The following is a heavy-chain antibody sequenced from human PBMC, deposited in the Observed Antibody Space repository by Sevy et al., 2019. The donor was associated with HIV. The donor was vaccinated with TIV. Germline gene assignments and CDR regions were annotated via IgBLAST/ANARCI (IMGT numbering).Heavy chain of an antibody. D-gene: IGHD3-22*01. J-gene: IGHJ4*02. Sequence: GGSLRLSCAASGFTFRRYCMSWVRQAPGKGLEWVSGISGSGGRTFYADSVKGRFTISRDNSKTTLYLQMNSLRADDTAVFYCAKDINIQYYSECSGYPYYFDYWGQGTLVTVSS. CDR2: ISGSGGRT. CDR1: GFTFRRYC. V-gene: IGHV3-23*01. CDR3: AKDINIQYYSECSGYPYYFDY.